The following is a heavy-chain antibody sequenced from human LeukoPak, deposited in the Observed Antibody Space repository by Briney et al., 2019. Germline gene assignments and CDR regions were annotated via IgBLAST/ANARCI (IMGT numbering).Heavy chain of an antibody. V-gene: IGHV4-38-2*01. D-gene: IGHD3-22*01. CDR1: GYSISSGYY. CDR3: ARHPHYYDSSGYYSAWFDP. J-gene: IGHJ5*02. Sequence: SETLSLTCAVSGYSISSGYYWGWIRQPPGKGLEWIGSIYHSGSTYYNPSLKSRVTISVDTSKNQFSLKLSSVTAADTAVYYCARHPHYYDSSGYYSAWFDPWGQGTLVTVSS. CDR2: IYHSGST.